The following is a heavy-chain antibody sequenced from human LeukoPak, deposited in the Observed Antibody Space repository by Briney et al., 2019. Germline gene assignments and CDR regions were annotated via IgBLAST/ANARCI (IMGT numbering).Heavy chain of an antibody. CDR1: GGSIRSGSYY. CDR3: AGAIDYGLNWFDP. J-gene: IGHJ5*02. D-gene: IGHD4-17*01. Sequence: PSETLSLTCTVSGGSIRSGSYYWSWIRQPAGKGLEWIGRIYTSGSTNYNPSLQSRVTISVDTSKNQFSLKLSSVTAADTAVYYCAGAIDYGLNWFDPWGQGTLVTVSS. V-gene: IGHV4-61*02. CDR2: IYTSGST.